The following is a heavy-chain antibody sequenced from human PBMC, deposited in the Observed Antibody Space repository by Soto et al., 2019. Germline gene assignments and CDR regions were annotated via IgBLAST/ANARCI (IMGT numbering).Heavy chain of an antibody. CDR2: IYYSGST. D-gene: IGHD2-15*01. CDR1: GGSISSGGYY. J-gene: IGHJ3*02. Sequence: SETLSLTCTVSGGSISSGGYYWSWIRQHPGKGLEWIGYIYYSGSTYYNPSLKSRVTISVDTSKNQFSLKLSSVTAADTAVYYCARDVLGYCSGGSCSDAFDIWGQGTMVTGSS. V-gene: IGHV4-31*03. CDR3: ARDVLGYCSGGSCSDAFDI.